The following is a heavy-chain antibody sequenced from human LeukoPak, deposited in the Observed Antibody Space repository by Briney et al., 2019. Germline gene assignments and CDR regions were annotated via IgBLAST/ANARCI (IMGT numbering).Heavy chain of an antibody. D-gene: IGHD3-22*01. CDR3: ARVVEYYYDSSGYCLGASNFDY. CDR1: GYTFTSYG. V-gene: IGHV1-18*01. CDR2: ISAYNGNT. Sequence: ASVKVSCKASGYTFTSYGISWVRQAPGQGLEWMGWISAYNGNTNYAQKLQGRVTMTTDTSTSTAYMELRSLRSDDTAVYYCARVVEYYYDSSGYCLGASNFDYWGQGTLVTVSS. J-gene: IGHJ4*02.